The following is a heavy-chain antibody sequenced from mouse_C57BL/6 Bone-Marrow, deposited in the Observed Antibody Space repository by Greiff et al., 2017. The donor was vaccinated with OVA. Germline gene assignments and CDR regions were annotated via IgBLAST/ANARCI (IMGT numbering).Heavy chain of an antibody. CDR2: ISSGSSTI. CDR1: GFTFSDYG. CDR3: ANYGYGGS. Sequence: EVKLMESGGGLVKPGGSLKLSCAASGFTFSDYGMHWVRQAPEKGLEWVAYISSGSSTIYYADTVKGRFTISRDNAKNTLFLQMTSLRSEDTAMYYCANYGYGGSWGQGTLVTVSA. V-gene: IGHV5-17*01. J-gene: IGHJ3*01. D-gene: IGHD2-2*01.